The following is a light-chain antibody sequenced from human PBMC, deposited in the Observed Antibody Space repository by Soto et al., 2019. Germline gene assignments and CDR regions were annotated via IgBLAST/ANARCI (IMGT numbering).Light chain of an antibody. Sequence: QSVLTHPASVSWSPGQSITISCTGTSSDIGYYDYVSWYQHHSGKAPKLIIYEVNNRPSGVSNRFSGSKSVNTASLTISGLQAEDEADYYCSSHSSSSAYYVFGTGTKVTVL. CDR3: SSHSSSSAYYV. CDR1: SSDIGYYDY. CDR2: EVN. J-gene: IGLJ1*01. V-gene: IGLV2-14*01.